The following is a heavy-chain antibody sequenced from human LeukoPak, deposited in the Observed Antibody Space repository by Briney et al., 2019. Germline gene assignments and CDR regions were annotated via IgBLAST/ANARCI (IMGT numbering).Heavy chain of an antibody. J-gene: IGHJ4*02. V-gene: IGHV3-23*01. Sequence: GGSLRLSCAASGFTFSSYAMSWVRQAPGKGLEWVSAISGSGGSTYYADSVKGRFTISRDNSKNTLYLQMNSLRAEDTAVYHCASRTITMVRGVMGVWGQGTLVTVSS. CDR2: ISGSGGST. CDR3: ASRTITMVRGVMGV. D-gene: IGHD3-10*01. CDR1: GFTFSSYA.